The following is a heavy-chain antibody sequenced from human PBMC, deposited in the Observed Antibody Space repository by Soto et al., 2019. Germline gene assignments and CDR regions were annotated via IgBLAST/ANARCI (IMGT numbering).Heavy chain of an antibody. CDR3: ARWLDTAMAPYYYYGMDV. V-gene: IGHV1-18*01. CDR1: GYTFTSYG. Sequence: QVQLVQSGAEVKKPGASVKVSCKASGYTFTSYGISWVRQPPGQGLEWMGWISAYNGNTNYAQKLQGRVTMTTDTATSTAYMELRSLRSDDTAVYYCARWLDTAMAPYYYYGMDVWGQGTTVTVSS. J-gene: IGHJ6*02. D-gene: IGHD5-18*01. CDR2: ISAYNGNT.